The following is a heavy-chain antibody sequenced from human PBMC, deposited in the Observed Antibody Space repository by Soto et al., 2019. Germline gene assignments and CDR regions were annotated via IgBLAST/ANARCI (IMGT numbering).Heavy chain of an antibody. Sequence: GSLRLSCAASGFTFGSYSMNWVRQAPGKGLEWVSFILSGSGGSTYYADSVKGRFTISRDNSKNTLYLQMSSLRAEDTAVYYCARAPYDFWSGLFDYWGQGTLVTVSS. V-gene: IGHV3-48*01. CDR1: GFTFGSYS. J-gene: IGHJ4*02. D-gene: IGHD3-3*01. CDR2: ILSGSGGST. CDR3: ARAPYDFWSGLFDY.